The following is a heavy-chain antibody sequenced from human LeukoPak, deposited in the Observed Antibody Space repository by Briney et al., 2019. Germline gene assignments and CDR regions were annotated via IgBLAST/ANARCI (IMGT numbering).Heavy chain of an antibody. Sequence: SETLSLTCTVSGGSISSSSYYWGWIRQPPGKGLEWVGSIYYSGSTYYNPSLKSRVTISVDTSKNRFSLKLSSVTAADTAVYYCARHTSGSYSYFDYWGQGTLVTVSS. CDR3: ARHTSGSYSYFDY. CDR1: GGSISSSSYY. CDR2: IYYSGST. J-gene: IGHJ4*02. D-gene: IGHD1-26*01. V-gene: IGHV4-39*01.